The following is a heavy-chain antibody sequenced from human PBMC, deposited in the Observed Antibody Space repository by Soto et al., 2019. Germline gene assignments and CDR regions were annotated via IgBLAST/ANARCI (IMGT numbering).Heavy chain of an antibody. CDR2: LYFYGSA. J-gene: IGHJ4*02. CDR3: ARVVTSESFFDY. Sequence: EVQLVETGGGLIQPGGSLRLSCVVSGFTVSDNRMTWVRQAPGQGLEWVSDLYFYGSANYAASVRGRFTISKGYSSNTLDLQMNDQRAEETAVYFCARVVTSESFFDYWGQGALVTVAP. V-gene: IGHV3-53*02. CDR1: GFTVSDNR. D-gene: IGHD2-21*02.